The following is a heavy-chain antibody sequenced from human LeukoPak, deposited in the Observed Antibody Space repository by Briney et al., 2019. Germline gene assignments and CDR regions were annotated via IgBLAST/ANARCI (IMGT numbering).Heavy chain of an antibody. V-gene: IGHV3-13*01. CDR2: IGTEADT. Sequence: GGSLSLSCAASGFTFSRYDMHWVRQPTGKGLEWVSMIGTEADTYYSGSVEGRFTNSRENAKNSLYLQMNNLRAGDTAVYYCARGTYCNSTTCDRTPFDIWGQGTTVTVSS. D-gene: IGHD2-2*01. J-gene: IGHJ3*02. CDR3: ARGTYCNSTTCDRTPFDI. CDR1: GFTFSRYD.